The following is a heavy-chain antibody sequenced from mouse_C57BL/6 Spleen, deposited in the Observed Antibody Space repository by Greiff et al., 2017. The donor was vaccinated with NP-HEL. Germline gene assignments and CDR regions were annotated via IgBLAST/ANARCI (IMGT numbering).Heavy chain of an antibody. CDR3: ARAYYCGSSYSYWYFDV. CDR1: GYTFTDYN. V-gene: IGHV1-18*01. Sequence: VQLQQSGPELVKPGASVKIPCKASGYTFTDYNMDWVKQSPGKSLEWIGDINPNNGGTIYNQKFKGKATLTVDKSSSTAYMELRRLTSEDTAVYYYARAYYCGSSYSYWYFDVWGTGTTVTVSS. CDR2: INPNNGGT. D-gene: IGHD1-1*01. J-gene: IGHJ1*03.